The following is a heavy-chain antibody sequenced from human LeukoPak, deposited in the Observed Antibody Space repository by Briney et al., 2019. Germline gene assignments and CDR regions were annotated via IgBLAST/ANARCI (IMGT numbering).Heavy chain of an antibody. J-gene: IGHJ4*02. CDR1: GFTFSSYG. D-gene: IGHD2-15*01. V-gene: IGHV3-30*03. CDR2: ISYDGSNK. Sequence: PGGSLRLYCVAAGFTFSSYGMHWVRQAPGQGLEWVAVISYDGSNKYYADSVKGRFTISRDHPKNTLYLQMNSLRAEDTSVYYCARGLLCKSPRGYSAFWGRGILVTVSS. CDR3: ARGLLCKSPRGYSAF.